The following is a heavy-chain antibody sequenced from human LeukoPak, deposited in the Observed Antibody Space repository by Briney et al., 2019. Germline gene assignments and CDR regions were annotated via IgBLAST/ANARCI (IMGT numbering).Heavy chain of an antibody. CDR1: GFTFSSHW. J-gene: IGHJ4*02. Sequence: GGSLRLSCAASGFTFSSHWMSWVRQAPGKGLEWVAVMSYDGSNKYYADSVKGRFTISRDNSKNTLYLQMNSLRAEDTAVYYCARYGDYGYYFDYWGQGTLVTVSS. CDR2: MSYDGSNK. V-gene: IGHV3-30*03. D-gene: IGHD4-17*01. CDR3: ARYGDYGYYFDY.